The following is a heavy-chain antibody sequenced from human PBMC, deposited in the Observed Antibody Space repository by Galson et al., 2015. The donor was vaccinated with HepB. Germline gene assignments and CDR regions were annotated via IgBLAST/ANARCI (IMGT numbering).Heavy chain of an antibody. D-gene: IGHD1-7*01. Sequence: SVKVSCKASGYEFNKYGLSWVRQAPGQGLEWMGWVSGYDGSANYAPKFQGRVTRTTEKSTATAFMEMRGLRSDDTAVYYCARDSRLELHLNNYYSYGMDVWGQETAVIVS. V-gene: IGHV1-18*01. J-gene: IGHJ6*01. CDR3: ARDSRLELHLNNYYSYGMDV. CDR2: VSGYDGSA. CDR1: GYEFNKYG.